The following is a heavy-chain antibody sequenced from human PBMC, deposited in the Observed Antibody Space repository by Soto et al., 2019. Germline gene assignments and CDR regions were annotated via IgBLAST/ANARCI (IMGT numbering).Heavy chain of an antibody. Sequence: EVQLLESGGGLLQPGGSLTLSCAASGFTFSSYAMSWVRQAPGKGLEWVSAIRDSGAGTYYADSVKGRFTISRDNTNNSLYLQMNSMRAEDTAVYYCARGSGSSAYTHFDYWGQGTLVTVSS. CDR1: GFTFSSYA. J-gene: IGHJ4*02. D-gene: IGHD3-22*01. CDR2: IRDSGAGT. CDR3: ARGSGSSAYTHFDY. V-gene: IGHV3-23*01.